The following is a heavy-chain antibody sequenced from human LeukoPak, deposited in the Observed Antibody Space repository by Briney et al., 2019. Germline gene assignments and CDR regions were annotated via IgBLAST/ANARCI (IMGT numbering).Heavy chain of an antibody. CDR3: VRGTGY. CDR2: ISSNGDNT. V-gene: IGHV3-64D*06. J-gene: IGHJ4*02. CDR1: GFTFSTYV. Sequence: GGSLRLSCSVSGFTFSTYVMHWVRQAPGKGLEYVSAISSNGDNTYYADSVKGRFAISRDNSKNTLYLQKSSLRPDDTAVYFCVRGTGYWGQGTLVTVSS.